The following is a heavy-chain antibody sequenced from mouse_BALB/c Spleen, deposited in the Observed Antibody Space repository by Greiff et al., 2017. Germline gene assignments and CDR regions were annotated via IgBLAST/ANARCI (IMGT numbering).Heavy chain of an antibody. CDR2: IDPENGNT. CDR1: GFNIKDYY. V-gene: IGHV14-1*02. CDR3: AREEYYYGGSWYFDY. D-gene: IGHD1-1*01. Sequence: EVQLQQSGAELVRPGALVKLSCKASGFNIKDYYMHWVKQRPEQGLEWIGWIDPENGNTIYDPKFQGKASITADTSSNTAYLQLSSLTSEDTAVYYCAREEYYYGGSWYFDYWGQGTTLTVSS. J-gene: IGHJ2*01.